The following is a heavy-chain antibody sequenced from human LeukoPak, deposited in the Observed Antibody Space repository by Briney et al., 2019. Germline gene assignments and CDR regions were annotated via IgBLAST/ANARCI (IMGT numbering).Heavy chain of an antibody. CDR2: IYHSGST. D-gene: IGHD2-21*01. CDR1: GGSISSGGYY. J-gene: IGHJ4*02. CDR3: ARAGPLHIVVPYYFDY. Sequence: SETLSLTCTVSGGSISSGGYYWSWIRQPPGKGLEWIGYIYHSGSTYYNPSLKSRVTISVDRSKNQFSLKLSSVTAADTAVYYCARAGPLHIVVPYYFDYWGQGTLVTVSS. V-gene: IGHV4-30-2*01.